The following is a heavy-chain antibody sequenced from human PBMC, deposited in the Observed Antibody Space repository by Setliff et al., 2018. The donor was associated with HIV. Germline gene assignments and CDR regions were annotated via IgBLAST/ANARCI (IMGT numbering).Heavy chain of an antibody. Sequence: PSETLSLTCTVSGGSISSGSYYWNWIRQPAGKGLEWIGRIYTSGSTNYNPSLKSRVTISVDTSKNQFSLKLSSVTAADTAVYYCASEDYYYYGMDVWG. J-gene: IGHJ6*01. V-gene: IGHV4-61*02. CDR1: GGSISSGSYY. CDR3: ASEDYYYYGMDV. CDR2: IYTSGST.